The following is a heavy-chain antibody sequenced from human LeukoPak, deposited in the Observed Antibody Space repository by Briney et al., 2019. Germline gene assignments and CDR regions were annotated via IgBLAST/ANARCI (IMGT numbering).Heavy chain of an antibody. D-gene: IGHD3-22*01. CDR1: GGTFSNYA. V-gene: IGHV1-69*05. CDR2: IIPIFGTT. Sequence: GSSVKVSCKASGGTFSNYAITWVRQAPGQVLEWIGGIIPIFGTTNYAQKFQGRITITTDESTSTAYMELSSLRSEDTAVYYCASRVFYYDTSGLDYWGQGTLVTVSS. CDR3: ASRVFYYDTSGLDY. J-gene: IGHJ4*02.